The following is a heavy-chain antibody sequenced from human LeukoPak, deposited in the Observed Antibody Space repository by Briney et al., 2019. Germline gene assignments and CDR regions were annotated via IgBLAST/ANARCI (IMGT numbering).Heavy chain of an antibody. Sequence: GESLKISCKGSGYIFTSHWIGWVRQMPGKGLEWMGIIYPGDSDIRYSPSFQGQVTISVDKSISTAYLQWSSLKASDTAMYYCARRGYCSGGSCSLIDYWGQGTLVTVSS. CDR3: ARRGYCSGGSCSLIDY. J-gene: IGHJ4*02. CDR1: GYIFTSHW. D-gene: IGHD2-15*01. CDR2: IYPGDSDI. V-gene: IGHV5-51*01.